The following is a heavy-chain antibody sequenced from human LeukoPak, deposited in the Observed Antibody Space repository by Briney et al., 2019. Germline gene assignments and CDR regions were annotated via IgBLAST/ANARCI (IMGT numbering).Heavy chain of an antibody. Sequence: SETLSLTCTVSGGSIASYYWSWIRQFPGKGLEWIGYISYRGSTSYNPSLNSRVSISLDTSKNQLSLRLNSVTAADTAVYYCAGYGNYWDWYFDLWGRGTLVTVSS. V-gene: IGHV4-59*01. J-gene: IGHJ2*01. D-gene: IGHD4-11*01. CDR2: ISYRGST. CDR1: GGSIASYY. CDR3: AGYGNYWDWYFDL.